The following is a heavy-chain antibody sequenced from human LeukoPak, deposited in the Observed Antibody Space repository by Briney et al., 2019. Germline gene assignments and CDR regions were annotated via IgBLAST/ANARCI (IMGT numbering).Heavy chain of an antibody. CDR1: GFTFSSYS. CDR2: ISSSTSYI. Sequence: GGSLRLPCAASGFTFSSYSMNWVRQAPGKGLEWVSSISSSTSYIYYADSVKGRFTISRDNAKNSLYLQMNSLRAEDTAVYYCASSGGAVVWGQGTLVTLSS. J-gene: IGHJ4*02. V-gene: IGHV3-21*01. CDR3: ASSGGAVV. D-gene: IGHD1-26*01.